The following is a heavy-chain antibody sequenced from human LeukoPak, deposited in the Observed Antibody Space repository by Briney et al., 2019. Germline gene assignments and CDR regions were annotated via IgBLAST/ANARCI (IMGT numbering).Heavy chain of an antibody. CDR1: GYTLTELS. V-gene: IGHV1-24*01. CDR2: FDLGDGET. CDR3: AAGDPWHLLDY. J-gene: IGHJ4*02. Sequence: GASVKVSCKVSGYTLTELSMHWVRQAPGKGLEWMGGFDLGDGETIFAQKFQGRVTMTEDTSTDTAYMELRSLTPEDTAVYYCAAGDPWHLLDYWGQGTLVTVSS. D-gene: IGHD5-12*01.